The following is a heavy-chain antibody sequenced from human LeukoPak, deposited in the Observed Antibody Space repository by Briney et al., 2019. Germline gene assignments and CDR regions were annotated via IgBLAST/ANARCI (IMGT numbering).Heavy chain of an antibody. CDR2: ISGSGGST. Sequence: TGGSLRLSCAASGFTFSSYAMSWVRQAPGKGLEWVSAISGSGGSTYYADSVKGRFTISRDNSKNTLYLQMNSLRAEDTAVYYCAKDVYYYDSSGYFRHSHAFDIWGQGTMVTVSS. D-gene: IGHD3-22*01. CDR1: GFTFSSYA. CDR3: AKDVYYYDSSGYFRHSHAFDI. V-gene: IGHV3-23*01. J-gene: IGHJ3*02.